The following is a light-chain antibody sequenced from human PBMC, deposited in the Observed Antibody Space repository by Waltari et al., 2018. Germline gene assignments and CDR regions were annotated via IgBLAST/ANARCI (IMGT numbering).Light chain of an antibody. Sequence: EIVLTPSPGTLSLCPGERATLSCRASQSVSSNYLAWYQHKPGQAPRLLIYDASSRATGIPGTFSGSGSETDFTLTISRLEPEDFAVYYCQQYGTSPPTFGPGTKVDIE. CDR1: QSVSSNY. J-gene: IGKJ3*01. CDR2: DAS. V-gene: IGKV3-20*01. CDR3: QQYGTSPPT.